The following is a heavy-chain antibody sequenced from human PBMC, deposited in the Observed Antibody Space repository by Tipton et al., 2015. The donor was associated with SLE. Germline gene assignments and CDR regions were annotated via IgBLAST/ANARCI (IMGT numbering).Heavy chain of an antibody. J-gene: IGHJ3*02. D-gene: IGHD7-27*01. CDR3: ARVSGDRAFDI. Sequence: SLRLSCAASGFTFSSYWMSWVRQAPGKGLEWVANIKQDGSEKYYVDSVKGRFTISRDNAKNLLYLQMNSLRAEDTAVYYCARVSGDRAFDIWGQGTMVTVSS. V-gene: IGHV3-7*03. CDR1: GFTFSSYW. CDR2: IKQDGSEK.